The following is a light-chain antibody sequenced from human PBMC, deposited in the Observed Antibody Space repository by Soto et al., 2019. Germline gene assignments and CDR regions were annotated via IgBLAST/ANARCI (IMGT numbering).Light chain of an antibody. CDR3: QSYDSSLTALV. J-gene: IGLJ3*02. CDR2: GNN. Sequence: VVTQPPSVSGAPGQRVTISCTGSSPNIGTGYDVHWYQQLPGKAPKLLIYGNNNRPSGVPERFSGSKSGTSASLAITGLQAEDEGDYYCQSYDSSLTALVFGGGTQLTVL. V-gene: IGLV1-40*01. CDR1: SPNIGTGYD.